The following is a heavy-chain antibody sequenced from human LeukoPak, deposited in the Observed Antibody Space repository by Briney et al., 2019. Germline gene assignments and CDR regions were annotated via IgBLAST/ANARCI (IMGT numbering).Heavy chain of an antibody. V-gene: IGHV4-59*08. CDR3: ARHSGTRRSFDY. D-gene: IGHD6-6*01. CDR2: YSGST. CDR1: GGSISSYY. J-gene: IGHJ4*02. Sequence: SETLSLTCTVSGGSISSYYWSWIRQPPGKGLEWIGYYSGSTNYNPSLKNRVTISVDTSKNQFSLKLTSVTAADSAVYYCARHSGTRRSFDYWGQGTLVTVS.